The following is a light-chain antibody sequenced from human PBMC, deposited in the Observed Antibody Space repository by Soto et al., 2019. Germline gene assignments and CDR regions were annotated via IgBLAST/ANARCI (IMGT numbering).Light chain of an antibody. CDR3: QQYGSSISYT. Sequence: VLTQSPGTLSLSPGERATLSCRASQTVNSNYLAWYQQKPGQAPRLLISGASSRATGIPDRFSGSGSGTDVTLTISRLEPEDFAVYYCQQYGSSISYTFGQGTKLEIK. CDR1: QTVNSNY. CDR2: GAS. V-gene: IGKV3-20*01. J-gene: IGKJ2*01.